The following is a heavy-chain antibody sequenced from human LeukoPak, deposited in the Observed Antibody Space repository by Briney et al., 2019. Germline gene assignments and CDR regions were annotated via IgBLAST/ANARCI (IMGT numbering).Heavy chain of an antibody. D-gene: IGHD3-9*01. CDR3: ARDRYFDWLLFDY. J-gene: IGHJ4*02. CDR2: VNPNGFST. CDR1: GYAFISYD. Sequence: ASVKVSCKASGYAFISYDIHWVRQAPGQGLEWVGRVNPNGFSTTYAQKFQGRVTMTRDTSTSTVYMELSSLRSEDTAVYYCARDRYFDWLLFDYWGQGTLVTVSS. V-gene: IGHV1-46*01.